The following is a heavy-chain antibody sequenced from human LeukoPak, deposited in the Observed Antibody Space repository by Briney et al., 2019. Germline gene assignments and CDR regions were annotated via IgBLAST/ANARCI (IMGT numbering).Heavy chain of an antibody. J-gene: IGHJ4*02. CDR2: IHKGGAHT. D-gene: IGHD3-10*01. V-gene: IGHV3-23*01. CDR3: ARGGLVRGVIRYAFDY. Sequence: PGGTLRLSCAASGFTFSSYGMNWVRQAPGKGLEWVSSIHKGGAHTDHADSVKGRFTISRDNSKNTLYLQMNNMKVEDTAVYYCARGGLVRGVIRYAFDYWGQGTLVTVSS. CDR1: GFTFSSYG.